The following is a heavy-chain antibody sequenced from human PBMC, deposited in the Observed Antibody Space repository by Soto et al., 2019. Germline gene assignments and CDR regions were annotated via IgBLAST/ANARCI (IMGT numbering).Heavy chain of an antibody. Sequence: SETLSLTCAVYGGSFSGYYWSWIRQPPGKRLEWIGEINHSGSTNYNPSLKSRVTISVDTSKNQFSLKLSSVTAADTAVYYCARGPEATFTIFGVVIAPDYYYYYMDVWGKGTTVTVSS. V-gene: IGHV4-34*01. CDR2: INHSGST. D-gene: IGHD3-3*01. CDR1: GGSFSGYY. CDR3: ARGPEATFTIFGVVIAPDYYYYYMDV. J-gene: IGHJ6*03.